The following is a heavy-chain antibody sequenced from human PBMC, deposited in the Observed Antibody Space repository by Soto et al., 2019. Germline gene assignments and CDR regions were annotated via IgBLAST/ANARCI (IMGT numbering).Heavy chain of an antibody. Sequence: QVQLVQSGAEVKKPGASVKVSCKASGYTFTSYGISWVRQAPGQGLEWMGWISAYNGNTNYAQKRQGRVTRTPDTSTSTAYMELRRLRSDDTAVYYCARGETIAEAGGSDFDYWGQGTLVTVSS. CDR2: ISAYNGNT. CDR3: ARGETIAEAGGSDFDY. J-gene: IGHJ4*02. D-gene: IGHD6-13*01. CDR1: GYTFTSYG. V-gene: IGHV1-18*01.